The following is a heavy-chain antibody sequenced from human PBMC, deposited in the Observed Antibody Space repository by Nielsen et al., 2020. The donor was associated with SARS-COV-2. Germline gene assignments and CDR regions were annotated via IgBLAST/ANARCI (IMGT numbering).Heavy chain of an antibody. V-gene: IGHV5-51*01. CDR2: VYPGDSDT. CDR1: GYNFATYW. D-gene: IGHD6-13*01. Sequence: GESLKISCQGSGYNFATYWIAWVRQMPGKGLEWMGVVYPGDSDTRYSPCFQGQVIISFDKSITTAYLQWNSLQASDSAMYYCARLQSSTGGGMDVWGQGTAVTVSS. CDR3: ARLQSSTGGGMDV. J-gene: IGHJ6*02.